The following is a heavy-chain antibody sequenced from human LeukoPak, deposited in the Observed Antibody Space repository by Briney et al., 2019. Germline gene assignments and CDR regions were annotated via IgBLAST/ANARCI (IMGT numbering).Heavy chain of an antibody. CDR3: ARGGMTTVTYFDY. V-gene: IGHV4-34*01. CDR1: GGSFSGYY. J-gene: IGHJ4*02. CDR2: INHSGST. D-gene: IGHD4-17*01. Sequence: PSETLSLTCAVYGGSFSGYYWSWIRQPPGKGLEWIGEINHSGSTNYNQSLKSRVTISVDTSKNTFYLKMSYVTAADTAVYYCARGGMTTVTYFDYWGQGTLVTVSS.